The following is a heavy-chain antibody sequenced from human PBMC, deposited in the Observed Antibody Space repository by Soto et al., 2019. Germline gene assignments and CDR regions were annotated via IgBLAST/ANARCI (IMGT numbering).Heavy chain of an antibody. D-gene: IGHD4-17*01. V-gene: IGHV3-74*01. Sequence: HPGGSLRLSCAASGFTFSNYWMHWVRQAPGKGLVWVSRINTDGTSTTSADSVKGRFTISRDNAKNTLYLQMNSLRAEDTAVYYCARDVQFYGGNSDAFDIWGRGTMVTVSS. CDR2: INTDGTST. CDR3: ARDVQFYGGNSDAFDI. J-gene: IGHJ3*02. CDR1: GFTFSNYW.